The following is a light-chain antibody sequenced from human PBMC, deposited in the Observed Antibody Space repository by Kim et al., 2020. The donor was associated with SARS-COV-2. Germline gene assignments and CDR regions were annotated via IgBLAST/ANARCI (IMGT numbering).Light chain of an antibody. CDR3: SSYTTSSTVV. V-gene: IGLV2-18*02. CDR1: NSDVGSYNR. Sequence: GQSVTISCTGTNSDVGSYNRVSWYQQPPGTAPKLMIYEVSNRPSGVPDRFSGSKSGNTASLTISGLQAEDEADYYCSSYTTSSTVVFGGGTKLTVL. CDR2: EVS. J-gene: IGLJ3*02.